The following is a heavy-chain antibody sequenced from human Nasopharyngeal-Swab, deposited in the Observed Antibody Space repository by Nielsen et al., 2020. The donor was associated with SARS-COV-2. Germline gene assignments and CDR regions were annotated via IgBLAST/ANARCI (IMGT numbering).Heavy chain of an antibody. D-gene: IGHD6-13*01. CDR1: GFTFSSYS. CDR2: ISSSSSYT. J-gene: IGHJ3*02. CDR3: ARESAGSGAFDI. Sequence: GGSLRLSCAASGFTFSSYSMNWVRQAPGKGLEWVSYISSSSSYTNYADSVKGRFTISRDNAKNSLYLQMNSLRAEDTAVYYCARESAGSGAFDIWGQGTMVTVSS. V-gene: IGHV3-21*05.